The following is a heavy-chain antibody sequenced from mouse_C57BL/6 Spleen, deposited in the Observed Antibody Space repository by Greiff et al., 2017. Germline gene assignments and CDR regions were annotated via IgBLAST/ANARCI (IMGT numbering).Heavy chain of an antibody. CDR1: GYAFSSSW. J-gene: IGHJ2*01. D-gene: IGHD1-1*01. CDR3: ARDGFTTVAADY. Sequence: QVQLQQSGPELVKPGASVKISCKASGYAFSSSWMNWVKQRPGKGLEWIGRIYPGDGDTNYNGKFKGKATLTADKSSSTAYMQLSSLTSEDSAVYFCARDGFTTVAADYWGQGTTLTVSS. CDR2: IYPGDGDT. V-gene: IGHV1-82*01.